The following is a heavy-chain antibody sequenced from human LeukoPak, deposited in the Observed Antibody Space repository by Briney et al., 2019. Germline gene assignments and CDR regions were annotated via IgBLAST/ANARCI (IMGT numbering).Heavy chain of an antibody. Sequence: PSETLSLTCTVSGGSISSSSYYWGWIRQPPGKGLEWIGSIHYSGSTNYNPSLKSRVTISVDTSRNQFSLKLSSVTAADTAVYYCARGLWFGDENPPYFDYWGQGILVTVSS. V-gene: IGHV4-39*07. D-gene: IGHD3-10*01. CDR2: IHYSGST. CDR1: GGSISSSSYY. CDR3: ARGLWFGDENPPYFDY. J-gene: IGHJ4*02.